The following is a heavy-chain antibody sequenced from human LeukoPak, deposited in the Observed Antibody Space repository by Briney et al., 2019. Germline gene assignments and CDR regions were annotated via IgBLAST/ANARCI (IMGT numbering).Heavy chain of an antibody. CDR1: GGSISSYY. CDR2: ISYSGST. Sequence: SETLSLTCTVSGGSISSYYWSWIRQPPGKGLEWVGYISYSGSTNYNPSLKSRVSISVETSKNQFSLKLSSVTAADTAVYYCARGNWNYASFWFDPWGQGTLVTVSS. CDR3: ARGNWNYASFWFDP. V-gene: IGHV4-59*01. D-gene: IGHD1-7*01. J-gene: IGHJ5*02.